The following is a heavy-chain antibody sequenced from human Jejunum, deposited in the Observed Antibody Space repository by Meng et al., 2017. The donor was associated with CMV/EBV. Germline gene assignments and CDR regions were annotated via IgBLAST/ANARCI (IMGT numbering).Heavy chain of an antibody. CDR1: GFTFSTYT. D-gene: IGHD3-3*01. CDR3: ARGDYDFWGGY. V-gene: IGHV3-21*01. Sequence: CAASGFTFSTYTMNWVRQAPGKGLEWVSSISPSSNYIYYADSVKGRFTISRDNAKNSLYLEMNSLRADDTAVYYCARGDYDFWGGYWGQGTLVTVSS. CDR2: ISPSSNYI. J-gene: IGHJ4*02.